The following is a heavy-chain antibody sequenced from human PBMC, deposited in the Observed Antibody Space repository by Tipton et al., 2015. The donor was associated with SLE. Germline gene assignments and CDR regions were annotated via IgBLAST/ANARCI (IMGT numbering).Heavy chain of an antibody. Sequence: TLSLTCTVSGGSIRNYYWSWIRQPAGKGLEWIGRIYSTGTSQYNPSLKSRVTMSVDMSKNQFSLKLSSVTAADTAVYYCARDQGAGSYWTAPLFDYWGQGTLVTVSS. CDR3: ARDQGAGSYWTAPLFDY. V-gene: IGHV4-4*07. CDR2: IYSTGTS. D-gene: IGHD3-10*01. CDR1: GGSIRNYY. J-gene: IGHJ4*02.